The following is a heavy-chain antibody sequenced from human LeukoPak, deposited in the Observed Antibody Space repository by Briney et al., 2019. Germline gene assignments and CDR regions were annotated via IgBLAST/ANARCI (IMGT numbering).Heavy chain of an antibody. CDR1: GGSISSSSYY. CDR2: IYYSGSS. J-gene: IGHJ2*01. D-gene: IGHD6-19*01. Sequence: PSETLSLTCTVSGGSISSSSYYWGWIRQPPGKGLEWIGSIYYSGSSYYNPSLKSRATISVDTSKNQSSLKLSSVTAADTAVYYCARVRSLSSGWSQPYWYFDLWGRGTLVTVSS. CDR3: ARVRSLSSGWSQPYWYFDL. V-gene: IGHV4-39*07.